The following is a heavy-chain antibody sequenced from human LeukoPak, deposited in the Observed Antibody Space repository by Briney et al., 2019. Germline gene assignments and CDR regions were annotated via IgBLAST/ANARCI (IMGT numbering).Heavy chain of an antibody. CDR1: GYTFTGYY. Sequence: ASVKVSCKASGYTFTGYYMHWVRQAPGQGLEWMGWINPNSGGTNYAQKFQGRVTMTRDTSISTAYMELSRLRSDDTAVYYCARGPEYSSGWYPSNYYYYYHMDVWGKGTTVTVSS. J-gene: IGHJ6*03. CDR2: INPNSGGT. CDR3: ARGPEYSSGWYPSNYYYYYHMDV. D-gene: IGHD6-19*01. V-gene: IGHV1-2*02.